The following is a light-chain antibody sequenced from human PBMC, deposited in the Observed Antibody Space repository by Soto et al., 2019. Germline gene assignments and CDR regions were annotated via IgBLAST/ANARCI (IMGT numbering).Light chain of an antibody. Sequence: EIVLTQSPATLSLSPVERATLSCLASQSVNRYLVWYQQKPGQAPRLLMYDASKRATGIPDRFSGSGSGTDFTLTISRLEPEDFAVYYCRQYGTSLGFPVGGGTKVDIK. J-gene: IGKJ4*01. V-gene: IGKV3-11*01. CDR1: QSVNRY. CDR2: DAS. CDR3: RQYGTSLGFP.